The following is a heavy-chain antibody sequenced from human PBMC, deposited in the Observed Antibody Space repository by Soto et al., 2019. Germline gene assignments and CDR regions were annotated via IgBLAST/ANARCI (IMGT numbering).Heavy chain of an antibody. Sequence: GGSLRLSCAASGFTFSSYAMHWVRQAPGKGLEWVAVISYDGSNKYYADSVKGRFTISRDNSKNTLYLQMNSLRAEDTAVYYCAGFLGYCSGGSCYPIRYYYYGMDVWGQGTTVTVSS. D-gene: IGHD2-15*01. J-gene: IGHJ6*02. CDR2: ISYDGSNK. CDR3: AGFLGYCSGGSCYPIRYYYYGMDV. V-gene: IGHV3-30-3*01. CDR1: GFTFSSYA.